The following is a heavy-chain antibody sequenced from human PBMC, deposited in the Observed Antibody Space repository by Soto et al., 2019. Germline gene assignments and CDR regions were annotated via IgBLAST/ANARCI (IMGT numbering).Heavy chain of an antibody. CDR2: IDIGGNT. V-gene: IGHV3-66*01. Sequence: EVQVVESGGGLVQPGGSLRLSCAASGFSVTNNYMNWVRQAPGKRLEWVSIIDIGGNTYYADSVKDRFTISRDNSRNTLYLHMDSLRAEDTAVYYCARGWGSTGYLGREHYFDYWGQGTLVTVSP. CDR1: GFSVTNNY. CDR3: ARGWGSTGYLGREHYFDY. D-gene: IGHD2-2*01. J-gene: IGHJ4*02.